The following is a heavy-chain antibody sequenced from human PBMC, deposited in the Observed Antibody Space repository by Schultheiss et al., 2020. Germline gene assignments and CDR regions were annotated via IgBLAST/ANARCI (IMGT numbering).Heavy chain of an antibody. J-gene: IGHJ6*02. V-gene: IGHV4-61*02. CDR1: GGSISSGSYY. Sequence: SETLSLTCTVSGGSISSGSYYWSWIRQPAGKGLEWIGRIYTSGSTNYNPSLKSRVTISLDTSKNQFSLKLSSVTAADTAVYYCAREDSGSYYIANYYYYGMDVWGQGTTVTVSS. CDR3: AREDSGSYYIANYYYYGMDV. D-gene: IGHD3-10*01. CDR2: IYTSGST.